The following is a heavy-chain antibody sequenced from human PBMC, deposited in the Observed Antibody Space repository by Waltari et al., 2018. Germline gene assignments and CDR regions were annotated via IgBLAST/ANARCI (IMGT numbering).Heavy chain of an antibody. V-gene: IGHV4-59*01. Sequence: QVQLQESGPGLVKPSETLSLTCTVSGGSISSSYWSWIRQTPGKGLEWIGYIYYSGSTNYNPSLKSRVTISVDTSKNQFSLKLSSVTAADTAVYYCARVSSSWPIYWYFDLWGRGTLVTVSS. CDR2: IYYSGST. CDR1: GGSISSSY. J-gene: IGHJ2*01. CDR3: ARVSSSWPIYWYFDL. D-gene: IGHD6-13*01.